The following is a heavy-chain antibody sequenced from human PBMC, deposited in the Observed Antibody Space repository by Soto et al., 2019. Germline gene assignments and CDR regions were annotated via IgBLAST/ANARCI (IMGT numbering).Heavy chain of an antibody. CDR3: ARDFRAGIYYGSGSSIDY. D-gene: IGHD3-10*01. J-gene: IGHJ4*02. CDR2: ISAYNGNT. Sequence: QVQLVQSGAEVKKPGASVKVSCKASGYTFISYGISWVRQAPGQGLEWMGWISAYNGNTNYAQKLQGRVTMTTDTLTSTAYMALRSLRSDDTAVDYCARDFRAGIYYGSGSSIDYWGQGTLVTVSS. V-gene: IGHV1-18*01. CDR1: GYTFISYG.